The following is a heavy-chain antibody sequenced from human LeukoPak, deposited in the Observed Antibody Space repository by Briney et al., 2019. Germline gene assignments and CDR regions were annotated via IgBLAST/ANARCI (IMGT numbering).Heavy chain of an antibody. CDR1: GFTLSSFG. CDR2: ISDDGSNT. J-gene: IGHJ2*01. V-gene: IGHV3-30*18. CDR3: AKDADTATIIYWYFDL. D-gene: IGHD5-18*01. Sequence: GGSLRLSRTASGFTLSSFGMHWVRQAPGKGLEWVAVISDDGSNTYYADSVKGRFTISRDNSKNTLYLQMNSLRAEDTAVYYCAKDADTATIIYWYFDLWGRGTLVTVSS.